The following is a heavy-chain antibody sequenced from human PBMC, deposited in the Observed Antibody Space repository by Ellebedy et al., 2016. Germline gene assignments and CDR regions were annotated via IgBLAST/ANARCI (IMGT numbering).Heavy chain of an antibody. V-gene: IGHV2-5*02. D-gene: IGHD1-20*01. CDR2: IYWDDDK. J-gene: IGHJ4*02. CDR3: AHATLYNWNLDS. CDR1: GFSLSTSGVG. Sequence: SGPTLVXPTPTLTLTCNFSGFSLSTSGVGVAWIRQPPGKALEWLGIIYWDDDKRYSPSLKTRLTITRDTSRNQVVLTISNMDHVDTATYYCAHATLYNWNLDSWGQGTLVTVSS.